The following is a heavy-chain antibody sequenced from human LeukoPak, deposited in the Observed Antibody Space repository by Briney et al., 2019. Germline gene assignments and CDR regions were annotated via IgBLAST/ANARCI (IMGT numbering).Heavy chain of an antibody. CDR1: GGSISSSSYY. D-gene: IGHD4-11*01. Sequence: KPSETLSLTCTVSGGSISSSSYYWGWIRQPPGKGLEWIGSIYYSGSTYYNPSLKSRVTISVDTSKNQFSLKLSSVTAADTAVYYCARHARYSNYRPGSDWGQGTLVTVSS. J-gene: IGHJ4*02. V-gene: IGHV4-39*01. CDR2: IYYSGST. CDR3: ARHARYSNYRPGSD.